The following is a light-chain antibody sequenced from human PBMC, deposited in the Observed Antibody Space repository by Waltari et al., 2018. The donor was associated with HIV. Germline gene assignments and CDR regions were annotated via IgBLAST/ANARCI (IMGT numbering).Light chain of an antibody. J-gene: IGKJ5*01. CDR1: QSVN. Sequence: SPGQRATLSCRASQSVNLAWYQQKPGQPPRLLIYGASSRATGIPDRFSGSGSGTDFTLTISRLEPEDFAVYYCQQYGASPSFGQGTRLEIE. CDR2: GAS. V-gene: IGKV3-20*01. CDR3: QQYGASPS.